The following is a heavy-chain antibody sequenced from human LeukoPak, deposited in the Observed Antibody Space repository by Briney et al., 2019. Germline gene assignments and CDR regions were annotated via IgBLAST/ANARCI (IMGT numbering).Heavy chain of an antibody. CDR1: GFDFTRDW. J-gene: IGHJ4*02. CDR3: ARRDPTTVTAFDY. V-gene: IGHV5-51*01. D-gene: IGHD4-17*01. CDR2: IFPDDSDT. Sequence: GESLKISCRFSGFDFTRDWIGWVRLMPGKGLECMGIIFPDDSDTRYSPSFQGQVTLSADKSISTAYLQWSSLKASDTAIYYCARRDPTTVTAFDYWGQGTLLTVSS.